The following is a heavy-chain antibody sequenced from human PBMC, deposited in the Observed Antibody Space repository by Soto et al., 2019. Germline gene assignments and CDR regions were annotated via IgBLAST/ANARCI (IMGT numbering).Heavy chain of an antibody. CDR2: ISAYNGNT. J-gene: IGHJ6*02. Sequence: ASVKLYCKASGYTFTSYCISWVRQAPGQGLEWMGWISAYNGNTNYAQELQGRVTMTTDTSTSTAYMELRSLRSDDTAVYYCARDAGKRYYYDSSGYYYYYYGMDVWGQGTTVTVSS. V-gene: IGHV1-18*04. CDR1: GYTFTSYC. CDR3: ARDAGKRYYYDSSGYYYYYYGMDV. D-gene: IGHD3-22*01.